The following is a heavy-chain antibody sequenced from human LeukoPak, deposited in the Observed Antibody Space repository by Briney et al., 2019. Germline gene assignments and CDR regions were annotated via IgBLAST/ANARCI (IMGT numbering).Heavy chain of an antibody. CDR3: AREVVTMEGTNWFDP. CDR1: GFTFSSYA. Sequence: GGSLRLSCAASGFTFSSYAMHWVRQAPGKGLEGVAVISYDGSNKYYADSVKGRFTISRDNSKNTLYLQMNSLRAEDTAVYYCAREVVTMEGTNWFDPWGQGTPVTVSS. D-gene: IGHD3-3*01. CDR2: ISYDGSNK. J-gene: IGHJ5*02. V-gene: IGHV3-30-3*01.